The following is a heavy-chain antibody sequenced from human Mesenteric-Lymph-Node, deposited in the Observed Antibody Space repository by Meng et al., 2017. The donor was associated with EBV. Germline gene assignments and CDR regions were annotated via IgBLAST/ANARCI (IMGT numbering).Heavy chain of an antibody. J-gene: IGHJ4*02. CDR2: INHSGST. D-gene: IGHD3-3*01. V-gene: IGHV4-34*01. CDR3: ARDGLRSGYYIGLDY. Sequence: QVQVQQWGAGLLKPSETLSLTFAVYGGSFSGYYWSGIRQPPGKGLEWIGEINHSGSTNYNPSLKSRVTISVDTSKNQFSLKLSSVTAADTAVYYCARDGLRSGYYIGLDYWGQGPLVTVYS. CDR1: GGSFSGYY.